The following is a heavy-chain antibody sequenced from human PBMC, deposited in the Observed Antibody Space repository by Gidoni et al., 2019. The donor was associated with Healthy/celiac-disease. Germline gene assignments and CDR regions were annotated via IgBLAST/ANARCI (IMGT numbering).Heavy chain of an antibody. CDR1: GFTFSSYW. CDR2: INSDGSST. Sequence: EVQLVESGGGLVQPGGSLRLSCAASGFTFSSYWRHWVRQAPGKGLVWVSRINSDGSSTSYADSVKGRFTISRDNAKNTLYLQMNSLRAEDTAVYYCARVYEYYYDSSGYHYFDYWGQGTLVTVSS. D-gene: IGHD3-22*01. V-gene: IGHV3-74*01. CDR3: ARVYEYYYDSSGYHYFDY. J-gene: IGHJ4*02.